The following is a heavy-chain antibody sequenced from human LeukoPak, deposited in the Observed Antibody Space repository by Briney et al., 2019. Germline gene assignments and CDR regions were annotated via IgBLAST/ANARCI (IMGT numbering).Heavy chain of an antibody. D-gene: IGHD6-13*01. Sequence: ASVKVSCTASGYTFTSYGISWVRQAPGQGLEWMGWISAYNGNTNYAQKLQGRVTMTTDTSTSTAYMELRSLRSDDMAVYYCARDLVAAAGGSYYYGMDVWGQGTTVTVSS. V-gene: IGHV1-18*03. CDR3: ARDLVAAAGGSYYYGMDV. CDR1: GYTFTSYG. CDR2: ISAYNGNT. J-gene: IGHJ6*02.